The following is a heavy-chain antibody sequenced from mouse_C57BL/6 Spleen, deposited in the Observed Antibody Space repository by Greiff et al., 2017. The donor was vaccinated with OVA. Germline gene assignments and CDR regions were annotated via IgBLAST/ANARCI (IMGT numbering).Heavy chain of an antibody. V-gene: IGHV5-4*01. CDR1: GFTFSSYA. CDR3: AREGPSRYFDV. J-gene: IGHJ1*03. CDR2: ISDGGSYT. Sequence: EVQRVESGGGLVKPGGSLKLSCAASGFTFSSYAMSWVRQTPEKRLEWVATISDGGSYTYYPDNVKGRFTISRDNAKNNLYLQMSHLKSEDTAMYYCAREGPSRYFDVWGTGTTVTVSS.